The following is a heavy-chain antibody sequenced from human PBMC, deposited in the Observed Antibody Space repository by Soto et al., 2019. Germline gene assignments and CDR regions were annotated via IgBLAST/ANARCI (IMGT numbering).Heavy chain of an antibody. V-gene: IGHV5-51*01. Sequence: GESLKLSCKGSGYSFTNYWSGWVLQMPGKGLEWMGIINPADSDTRYSPSFQGQVTVSVDKSISTAYLQRGSLKASDTAMYYCVRPDSTGYYSHWGQGTPVTVSS. CDR1: GYSFTNYW. CDR2: INPADSDT. D-gene: IGHD3-9*01. J-gene: IGHJ4*02. CDR3: VRPDSTGYYSH.